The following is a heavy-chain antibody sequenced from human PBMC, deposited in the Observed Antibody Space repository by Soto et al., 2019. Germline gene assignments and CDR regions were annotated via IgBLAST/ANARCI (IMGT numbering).Heavy chain of an antibody. V-gene: IGHV5-10-1*01. D-gene: IGHD6-13*01. CDR2: IDPSDSYT. J-gene: IGHJ6*02. Sequence: PGESLKISCKGSGYSFTSYWIIWVRQMPGKGLEWMGRIDPSDSYTNYSPSFQGHVTISADKSISTAYLQWSSLKASDTAMYYCARQKYSSSWYGPHYYYGMDVWGQGNTVTVS. CDR3: ARQKYSSSWYGPHYYYGMDV. CDR1: GYSFTSYW.